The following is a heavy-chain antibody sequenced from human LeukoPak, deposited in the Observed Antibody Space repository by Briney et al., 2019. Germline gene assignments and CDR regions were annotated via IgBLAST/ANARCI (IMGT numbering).Heavy chain of an antibody. J-gene: IGHJ4*01. CDR2: IYPGDPDT. D-gene: IGHD1-14*01. CDR1: GYIFTSDW. CDR3: ARQGLPGTYTY. Sequence: GESLKISCQGSGYIFTSDWIAWVRQMPGKGLEWMGIIYPGDPDTRYSPSFQGHVTISADKSISTAYLQWTSLKASDTAMYYCARQGLPGTYTYWGQGTLVSVSS. V-gene: IGHV5-51*01.